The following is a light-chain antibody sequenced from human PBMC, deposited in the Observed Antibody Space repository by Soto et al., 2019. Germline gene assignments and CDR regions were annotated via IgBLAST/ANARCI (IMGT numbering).Light chain of an antibody. CDR2: GAS. J-gene: IGKJ1*01. CDR1: QSVSSN. V-gene: IGKV3-15*01. Sequence: EIVMTQSPATLSVSPGERATLSCRASQSVSSNLAWYQQKPGQAPRLLIYGASTRATGIPARFSGSGSGTEFTLTISSLQSEDFAVYYCQXYNNWPRTXGQGTKVDIK. CDR3: QXYNNWPRT.